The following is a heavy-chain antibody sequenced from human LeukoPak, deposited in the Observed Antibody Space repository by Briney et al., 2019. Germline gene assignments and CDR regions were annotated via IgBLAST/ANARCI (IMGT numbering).Heavy chain of an antibody. CDR3: ARGSTGTTLELLSLSY. D-gene: IGHD1-1*01. J-gene: IGHJ4*02. Sequence: ASVKVSCKASGYTFTSYGISWVRQAPGQGLEWMGWISAYNGNTNYAQKLQGRVTMTTDTSTSTAYMELRSLRSDDTAVYYCARGSTGTTLELLSLSYWGQGTLVTVSS. CDR1: GYTFTSYG. CDR2: ISAYNGNT. V-gene: IGHV1-18*01.